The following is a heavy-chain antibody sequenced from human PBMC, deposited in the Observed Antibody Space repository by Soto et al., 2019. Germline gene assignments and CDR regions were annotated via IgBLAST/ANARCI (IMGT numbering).Heavy chain of an antibody. CDR2: ISAYNGNT. D-gene: IGHD2-15*01. V-gene: IGHV1-18*01. CDR1: GYTFTSYG. Sequence: QVQLVQSGAEVKKPGASVKVSCKASGYTFTSYGISWVRQAPGQGLEWMGWISAYNGNTNYAQKLQGRLTMTTDTSTSTDYMELRSVRSDDTAVYYCVVAAQPYSFDYWGQGTLVTVSS. J-gene: IGHJ4*02. CDR3: VVAAQPYSFDY.